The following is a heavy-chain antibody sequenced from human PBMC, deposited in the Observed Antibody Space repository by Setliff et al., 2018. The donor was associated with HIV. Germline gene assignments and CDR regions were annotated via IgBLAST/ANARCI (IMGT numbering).Heavy chain of an antibody. CDR3: AREVNIPVRGITDDAFDI. CDR2: FHHSGST. CDR1: GGSISGTSYF. J-gene: IGHJ3*02. V-gene: IGHV4-39*02. Sequence: SETLSLTCNVSGGSISGTSYFWAWIRQPPGKGLEWIGSFHHSGSTSHNPSLRSRVTISVDTSKNQFSLKLTSVTAADTAVYYCAREVNIPVRGITDDAFDIWGQGTMVTVSS. D-gene: IGHD3-10*01.